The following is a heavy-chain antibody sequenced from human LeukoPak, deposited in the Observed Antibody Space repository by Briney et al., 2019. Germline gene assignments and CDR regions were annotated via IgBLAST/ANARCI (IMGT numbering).Heavy chain of an antibody. CDR1: GYTFTSYA. CDR2: INAGNGNT. V-gene: IGHV1-3*01. CDR3: ASKTPHCSSTSCYGDAFDI. D-gene: IGHD2-2*01. J-gene: IGHJ3*02. Sequence: ASVKVSCKASGYTFTSYAMHWVRQAPGQRLEWMGWINAGNGNTRYSQKFQGRVTITRDTSASTAYMELSSLRSEDTAVYYCASKTPHCSSTSCYGDAFDIWGQGTMVTVSS.